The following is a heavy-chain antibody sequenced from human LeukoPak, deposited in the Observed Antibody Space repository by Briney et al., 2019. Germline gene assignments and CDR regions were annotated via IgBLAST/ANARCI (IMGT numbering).Heavy chain of an antibody. D-gene: IGHD3-22*01. CDR2: INPNSGGT. CDR1: GYTFTGYY. Sequence: ASVKVSCKASGYTFTGYYMHWVRQAPGQGLEWMGWINPNSGGTNYAQKFQGRVTMTRDTSISTVYMELSRLRSDDTAVYYCARDGRMGIVVVTLGSWGQGTLVTVSS. J-gene: IGHJ4*02. V-gene: IGHV1-2*02. CDR3: ARDGRMGIVVVTLGS.